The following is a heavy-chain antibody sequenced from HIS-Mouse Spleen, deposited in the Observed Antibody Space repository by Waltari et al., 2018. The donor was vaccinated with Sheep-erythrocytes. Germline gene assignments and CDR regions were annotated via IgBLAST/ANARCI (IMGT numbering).Heavy chain of an antibody. D-gene: IGHD3-3*01. V-gene: IGHV4-39*07. CDR3: ARDEGTYYDFWSGYPPSYYFDY. CDR2: IYYSGST. Sequence: QLQLQESGPGLVKPSETLSLTCTVSGGSISSSSYYWGWIRQPPGKGLVWIGSIYYSGSTHYNPSLKVRVTISVDTSKNQFSLKLSSVTAADTAVYYCARDEGTYYDFWSGYPPSYYFDYWGQGTLVTVSS. J-gene: IGHJ4*02. CDR1: GGSISSSSYY.